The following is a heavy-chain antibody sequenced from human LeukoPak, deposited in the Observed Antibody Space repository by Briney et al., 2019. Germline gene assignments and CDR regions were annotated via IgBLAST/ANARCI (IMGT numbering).Heavy chain of an antibody. V-gene: IGHV4-4*07. Sequence: PSETLSLTCSVSGGSISSYYWSWIRQPAGKGLEWIGRMYTSGSTNYNPSLKSRVTMSIDTSKNQFSLKLSSVTAADTAVYYCARGLGAPTDAFDIWGQGTMVTVSS. D-gene: IGHD1-26*01. CDR1: GGSISSYY. CDR2: MYTSGST. J-gene: IGHJ3*02. CDR3: ARGLGAPTDAFDI.